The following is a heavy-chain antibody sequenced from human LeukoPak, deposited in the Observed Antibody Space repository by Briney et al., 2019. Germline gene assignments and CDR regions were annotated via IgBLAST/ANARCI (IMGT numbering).Heavy chain of an antibody. J-gene: IGHJ4*02. V-gene: IGHV1-18*01. CDR1: GYTFTSYG. CDR2: ISANNGNT. Sequence: APVKVSCKASGYTFTSYGVTWVRQAPGQGLEWMGWISANNGNTNYAQKFQDRVTMTTDTSTTTAYMELTSLRSDDTAVYYCARLGLWKYYFDYWGQGTLVTVSS. D-gene: IGHD2/OR15-2a*01. CDR3: ARLGLWKYYFDY.